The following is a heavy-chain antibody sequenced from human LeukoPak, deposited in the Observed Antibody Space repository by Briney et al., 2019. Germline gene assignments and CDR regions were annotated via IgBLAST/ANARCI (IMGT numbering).Heavy chain of an antibody. V-gene: IGHV3-7*01. J-gene: IGHJ4*02. D-gene: IGHD4-11*01. Sequence: GGSLRLSCTASGFTFSNDWMMCVRQAPGKGLEWVANINEDGSEKYYADSVEGRFTISRDNAKNSLDLQMNSLRADDTAIYYCARSKIDYWGQGTLVTVSS. CDR2: INEDGSEK. CDR3: ARSKIDY. CDR1: GFTFSNDW.